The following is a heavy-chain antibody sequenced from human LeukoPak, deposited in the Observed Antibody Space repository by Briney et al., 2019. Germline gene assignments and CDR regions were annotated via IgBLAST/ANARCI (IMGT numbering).Heavy chain of an antibody. CDR1: GFTFSNYL. D-gene: IGHD3-10*01. CDR3: ARDLTMVRGVIMGG. CDR2: ISSTGGTI. J-gene: IGHJ4*02. V-gene: IGHV3-48*01. Sequence: GGSLRLSCVGSGFTFSNYLMNWVRQAPGKGLEWVSFISSTGGTIYYADAVKGRFTVSRDNAKNSLLLQMNSLRAEDTAVYYCARDLTMVRGVIMGGWGQGTLVTVSS.